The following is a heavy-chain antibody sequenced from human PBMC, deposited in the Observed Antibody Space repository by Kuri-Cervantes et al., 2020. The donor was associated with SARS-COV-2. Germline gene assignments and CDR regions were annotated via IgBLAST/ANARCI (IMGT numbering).Heavy chain of an antibody. CDR3: ARETYCGGDCYSGFDY. CDR1: GFTFDDYT. J-gene: IGHJ4*02. CDR2: ISWDSGSI. D-gene: IGHD2-21*01. Sequence: GESLKISCAASGFTFDDYTMHWVRQAPGKGLEWVSFISWDSGSINYADSVKGRFIISRDNAKNSLYLQMNSLRAEDTALYYCARETYCGGDCYSGFDYWGQGTLVTVSS. V-gene: IGHV3-43D*03.